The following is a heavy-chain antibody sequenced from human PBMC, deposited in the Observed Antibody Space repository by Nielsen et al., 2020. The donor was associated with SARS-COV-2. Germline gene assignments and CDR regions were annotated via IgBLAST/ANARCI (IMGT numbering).Heavy chain of an antibody. V-gene: IGHV3-30-3*01. CDR1: GFTFSSYA. CDR3: ARDQGAAFDI. CDR2: ISYDGSNK. J-gene: IGHJ3*02. Sequence: GESLKISCAASGFTFSSYAMHWVRQAPGKGLEWVALISYDGSNKYYADSVKGRFTISRDNSKNTLYLQMNSLRAEDTAVYYCARDQGAAFDIWGQGTMVTVSS.